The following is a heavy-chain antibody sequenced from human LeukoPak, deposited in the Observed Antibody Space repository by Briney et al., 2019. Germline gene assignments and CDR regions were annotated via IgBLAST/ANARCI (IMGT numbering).Heavy chain of an antibody. Sequence: GGSLRLSCAASGFTFSSYWMTWVRQAPGKGLEWVANIKQDGTEKYYVDSVKGRFTTSRDNAKNSLYLQMNSLRAEDTALYYCAREGYYYDSSGYAYYYYYMDVWGKGTTVTVSS. CDR2: IKQDGTEK. CDR3: AREGYYYDSSGYAYYYYYMDV. J-gene: IGHJ6*03. V-gene: IGHV3-7*05. CDR1: GFTFSSYW. D-gene: IGHD3-22*01.